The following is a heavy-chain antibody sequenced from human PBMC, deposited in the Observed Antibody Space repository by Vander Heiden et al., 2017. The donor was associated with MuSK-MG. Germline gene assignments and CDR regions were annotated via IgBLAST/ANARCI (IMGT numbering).Heavy chain of an antibody. CDR2: VYYSGST. CDR3: ARLLGGSGYGVFDH. J-gene: IGHJ4*02. D-gene: IGHD6-13*01. Sequence: QLQLQESGPGVVRPSETLSLTCTVSGGSISSTTYHWGWIRQSPVKGLEWIASVYYSGSTYYNPSLESRVTISVDMSKNQFSLKFSSVTAADTAVYYCARLLGGSGYGVFDHWGQGTLVTVSS. V-gene: IGHV4-39*01. CDR1: GGSISSTTYH.